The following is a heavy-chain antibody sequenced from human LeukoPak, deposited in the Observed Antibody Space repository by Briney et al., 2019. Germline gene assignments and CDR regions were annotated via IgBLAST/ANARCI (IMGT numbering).Heavy chain of an antibody. CDR3: ARQEYCSGGSCYTWLDP. CDR1: GYSINNYW. J-gene: IGHJ5*02. CDR2: VYPADSDI. V-gene: IGHV5-51*01. D-gene: IGHD2-15*01. Sequence: GESLKISCKGSGYSINNYWIGWVRQMPGKGLEWMGIVYPADSDIRYSPSFQGQVTISADKSISTAYLQWSSLKASDTAMYYCARQEYCSGGSCYTWLDPWGQGTLVTVSS.